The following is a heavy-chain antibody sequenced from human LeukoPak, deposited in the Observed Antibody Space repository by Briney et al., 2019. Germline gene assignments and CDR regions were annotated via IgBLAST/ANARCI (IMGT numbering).Heavy chain of an antibody. D-gene: IGHD3-10*01. CDR2: IYSSGSP. Sequence: SETLSFTCTVSGGPVSSYYWSWIRQPAGKGLEWIGRIYSSGSPDYNPSLKSRVTMSVDRPKNQFSLKLSSVTAADTAMYYCARDSLGYGSGSYPDCWGQGTLVTVSS. CDR3: ARDSLGYGSGSYPDC. V-gene: IGHV4-4*07. CDR1: GGPVSSYY. J-gene: IGHJ4*02.